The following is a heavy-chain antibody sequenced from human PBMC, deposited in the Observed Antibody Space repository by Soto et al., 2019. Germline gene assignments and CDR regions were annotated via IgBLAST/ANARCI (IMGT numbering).Heavy chain of an antibody. D-gene: IGHD2-8*01. CDR1: GYTFTSYA. Sequence: QVPLVQSGAEVKKPGASVKVSCKASGYTFTSYAMHWVRQAPGQRLEWMGWINAGNGNTKYSQKFQGRVTITRDTSASTAYMELSSLRSEDTAVYYCAGETKEWWQSDAFDIWGQGTMVTVSS. J-gene: IGHJ3*02. CDR2: INAGNGNT. V-gene: IGHV1-3*01. CDR3: AGETKEWWQSDAFDI.